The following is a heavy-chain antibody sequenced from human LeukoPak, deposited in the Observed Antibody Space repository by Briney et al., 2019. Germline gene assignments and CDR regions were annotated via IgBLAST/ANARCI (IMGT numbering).Heavy chain of an antibody. CDR2: IYYTGST. Sequence: PSETLSLTCTVSGDSISSSSYYWGWIRQPPGKGLGWVGSIYYTGSTYYNPSLKSRVTISVDTSKNQFSLKLSSVTAADTAVYYCARQTYGGLISYWGQGTLVTVSS. J-gene: IGHJ4*02. CDR3: ARQTYGGLISY. V-gene: IGHV4-39*01. D-gene: IGHD4-23*01. CDR1: GDSISSSSYY.